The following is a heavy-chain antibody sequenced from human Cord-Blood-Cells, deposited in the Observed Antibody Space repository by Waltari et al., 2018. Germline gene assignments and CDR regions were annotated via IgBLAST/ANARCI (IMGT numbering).Heavy chain of an antibody. CDR3: ARRLRYFDWLSQGWYFDL. CDR2: IYYSGST. CDR1: GGSISSSSYY. Sequence: QLQLQESGPGLVKPSETLSLTCTVPGGSISSSSYYWCWIRQPPGRGLEWIGSIYYSGSTYYNPYLKSRVTISVDTSKNQFSLKLSSVTAADTAVYYCARRLRYFDWLSQGWYFDLWGRGTLVTVSS. V-gene: IGHV4-39*01. J-gene: IGHJ2*01. D-gene: IGHD3-9*01.